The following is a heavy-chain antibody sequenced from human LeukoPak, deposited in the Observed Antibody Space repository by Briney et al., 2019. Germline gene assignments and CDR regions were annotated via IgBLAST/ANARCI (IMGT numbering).Heavy chain of an antibody. J-gene: IGHJ3*02. CDR2: IYSGSST. CDR1: GFTVSSNY. D-gene: IGHD2-8*01. Sequence: GGSLRLSCAASGFTVSSNYMSWVRQAPGKGLEWVSVIYSGSSTYYADSVKGRFTISRDNSKNTLYLQMNSLRAEDTAVYYCARDPGLMDVRGAFDIWGQGTMVTVSS. CDR3: ARDPGLMDVRGAFDI. V-gene: IGHV3-53*01.